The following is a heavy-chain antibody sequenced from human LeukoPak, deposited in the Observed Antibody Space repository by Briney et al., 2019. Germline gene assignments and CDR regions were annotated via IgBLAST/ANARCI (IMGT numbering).Heavy chain of an antibody. D-gene: IGHD3-22*01. CDR3: ARDPPKRIYYDSSGYDY. J-gene: IGHJ4*02. V-gene: IGHV1-46*01. CDR2: INPSGGST. Sequence: EASVKVSCKASGYTFTGYYMHWVRQAPGQGLEWMGIINPSGGSTSYAQKFQGRVTMTRDMSTSTVYMELSSLRSEDTAVYYCARDPPKRIYYDSSGYDYWGQGTLVTVSS. CDR1: GYTFTGYY.